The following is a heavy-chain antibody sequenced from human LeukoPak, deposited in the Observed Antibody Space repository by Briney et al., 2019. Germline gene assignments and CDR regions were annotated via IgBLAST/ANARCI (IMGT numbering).Heavy chain of an antibody. Sequence: PGGSPRLSYAASGFTFSSYAMHWVRRAPGKGLEWEAVISYDGSNKYYADSVKGRFTISRDNSKNTLYLQMNSLRAEDTAVYYCARENNYDAFDYWGQGTLVTVSS. CDR2: ISYDGSNK. CDR1: GFTFSSYA. J-gene: IGHJ4*02. D-gene: IGHD4-11*01. CDR3: ARENNYDAFDY. V-gene: IGHV3-30-3*01.